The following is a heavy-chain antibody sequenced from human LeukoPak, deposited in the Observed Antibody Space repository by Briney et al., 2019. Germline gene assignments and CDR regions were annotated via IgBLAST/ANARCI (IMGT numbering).Heavy chain of an antibody. J-gene: IGHJ4*02. D-gene: IGHD3-22*01. CDR1: GYTFTSYY. CDR2: INPSGGST. V-gene: IGHV1-46*01. Sequence: ASVKVSCKASGYTFTSYYMHWVRQAPAQGREGMGIINPSGGSTSYPQKFQGRVTMTRDTYTSTVYMELSSLRSEDTAVYYCARDYYDSSGYLGVWGQGTLVTVSS. CDR3: ARDYYDSSGYLGV.